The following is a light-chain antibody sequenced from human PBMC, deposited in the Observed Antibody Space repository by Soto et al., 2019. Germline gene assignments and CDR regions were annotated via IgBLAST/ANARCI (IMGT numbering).Light chain of an antibody. V-gene: IGKV3-20*01. CDR3: QQYGNSPQT. CDR2: GAS. J-gene: IGKJ2*01. Sequence: EIVLTQSPGTLSLSPAERATLSCRASQSVNNNYLAWFQQKPGQAPRVLIYGASSRATGIPDRFSGSGSGTDFTLTISRLEPEDFAVYYCQQYGNSPQTFGQGTKVEIK. CDR1: QSVNNNY.